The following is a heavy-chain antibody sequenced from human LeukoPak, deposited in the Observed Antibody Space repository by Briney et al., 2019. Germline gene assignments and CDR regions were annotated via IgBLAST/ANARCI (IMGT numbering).Heavy chain of an antibody. CDR3: ARSPVVGATPHYYYYMDV. V-gene: IGHV1-18*01. CDR2: ISAYNGNT. J-gene: IGHJ6*03. D-gene: IGHD1-26*01. Sequence: ASVKVSCKASGYTFTSYGIGWVRQAPGQGLEWMGWISAYNGNTNYAQKLQGRVTMTTDTSTSTAYMELRSLRSDDTAVYYCARSPVVGATPHYYYYMDVWGKGTTVTVSS. CDR1: GYTFTSYG.